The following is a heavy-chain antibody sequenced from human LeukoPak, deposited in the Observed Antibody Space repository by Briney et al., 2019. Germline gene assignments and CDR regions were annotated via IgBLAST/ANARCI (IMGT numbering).Heavy chain of an antibody. CDR3: AELGITMIGGV. V-gene: IGHV3-48*01. J-gene: IGHJ6*04. Sequence: RSGRSLRLSCAASGFTFSSYSMKWVRQAPGEGLEWVSYISSSSTTIYYAGSVKGRFTISKDNAKNSLYLQMTSLRAEDTAVYYCAELGITMIGGVWGKGTTVTISS. CDR2: ISSSSTTI. D-gene: IGHD3-10*02. CDR1: GFTFSSYS.